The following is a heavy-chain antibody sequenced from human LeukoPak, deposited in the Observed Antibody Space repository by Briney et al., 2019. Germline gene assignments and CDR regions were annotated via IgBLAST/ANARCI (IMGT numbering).Heavy chain of an antibody. CDR3: ARGIPSFDAFDI. CDR1: GFTFSSYA. Sequence: GGSLRLSCAASGFTFSSYAMHWVRQAPGKGLEWVAVISYDGSNKYYADSVKGRFTISRDNSKNTLYLQMNSLRAEDTAVYYCARGIPSFDAFDIWGQGTMVTVSS. CDR2: ISYDGSNK. D-gene: IGHD3-10*01. V-gene: IGHV3-30-3*01. J-gene: IGHJ3*02.